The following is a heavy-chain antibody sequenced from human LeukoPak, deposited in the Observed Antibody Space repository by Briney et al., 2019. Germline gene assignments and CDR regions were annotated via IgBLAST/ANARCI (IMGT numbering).Heavy chain of an antibody. CDR2: IYYSGST. D-gene: IGHD6-19*01. J-gene: IGHJ6*02. Sequence: SETLSLTCTVSGVSISSYYWSWIRHPPGQGLGWIGYIYYSGSTNYNPSLKSRVTISVDTSKNQFSLKLSSVTAADTAVYYCARDLITVAGTDYGMDVWGQGTTVTVSS. CDR1: GVSISSYY. CDR3: ARDLITVAGTDYGMDV. V-gene: IGHV4-59*01.